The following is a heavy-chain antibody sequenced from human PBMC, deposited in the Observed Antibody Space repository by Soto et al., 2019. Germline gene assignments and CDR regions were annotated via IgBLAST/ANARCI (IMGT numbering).Heavy chain of an antibody. Sequence: GGSLRLSCAASGLTISSYGIHWVRQAPGKGLEWVAAISHDGGKTNYADSVKGRFTTSRDNSKNTLYLQMDSLRAEDTAVYYCAYSSTPFDYWGQGTLVTVSS. J-gene: IGHJ4*02. D-gene: IGHD6-13*01. CDR3: AYSSTPFDY. CDR1: GLTISSYG. CDR2: ISHDGGKT. V-gene: IGHV3-30*03.